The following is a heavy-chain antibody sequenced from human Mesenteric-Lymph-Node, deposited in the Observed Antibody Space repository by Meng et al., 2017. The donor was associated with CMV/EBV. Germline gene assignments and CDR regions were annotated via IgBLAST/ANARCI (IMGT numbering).Heavy chain of an antibody. V-gene: IGHV1-18*01. CDR1: GYTFTTYD. CDR2: INTYNGNT. D-gene: IGHD3-9*01. Sequence: ASVKVSCKTSGYTFTTYDINWVRQAPGQGLEWMGWINTYNGNTNYAQKLQGRVTMTTDTSTTTAYMEVRSLRSDDTAVYYCARISLDILTGYYRYYFDYWGQGTLVTVSS. CDR3: ARISLDILTGYYRYYFDY. J-gene: IGHJ4*02.